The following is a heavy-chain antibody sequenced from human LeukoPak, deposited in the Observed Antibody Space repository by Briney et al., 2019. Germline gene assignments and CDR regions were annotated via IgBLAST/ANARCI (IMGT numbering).Heavy chain of an antibody. V-gene: IGHV4-34*01. CDR1: GGSFSGYY. J-gene: IGHJ5*02. D-gene: IGHD5-24*01. CDR2: INHSGST. Sequence: SETLSLTCAVYGGSFSGYYWSWIRQPPGKGLEWIGEINHSGSTNYNPSLKSRVTISVDTSKNQFSLRLSSVTAADTAVYYCARESLTWLQSRTSWFDPWGQGALVTVSS. CDR3: ARESLTWLQSRTSWFDP.